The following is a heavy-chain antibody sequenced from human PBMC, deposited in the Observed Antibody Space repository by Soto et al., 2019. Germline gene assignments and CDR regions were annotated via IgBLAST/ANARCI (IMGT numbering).Heavy chain of an antibody. Sequence: PSETLSLTCTVSGGSISNFYWSWIRQPPGKGLEWVWYISYSGNTNYNPSLKSRISISVDTNKTQLHLNLTPVTDAATDVYYGERAPMVLSRSYFDPWGQGTPVTVSS. V-gene: IGHV4-59*01. CDR2: ISYSGNT. CDR3: ERAPMVLSRSYFDP. CDR1: GGSISNFY. J-gene: IGHJ5*02. D-gene: IGHD2-8*01.